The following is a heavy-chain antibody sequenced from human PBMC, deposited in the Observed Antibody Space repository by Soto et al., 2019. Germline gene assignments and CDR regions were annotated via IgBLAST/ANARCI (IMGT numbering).Heavy chain of an antibody. V-gene: IGHV1-69*13. J-gene: IGHJ5*02. D-gene: IGHD3-16*01. CDR3: ARGSLGGENWFDP. CDR1: GGTFSSYA. CDR2: IIPIFGTA. Sequence: ASVNVSCKASGGTFSSYAISWVRQAPGQGLEWMGGIIPIFGTANYAQKFQGRVTITADESTSTAYMELSSLRSEDTAVYYCARGSLGGENWFDPWGQGTLVTVSS.